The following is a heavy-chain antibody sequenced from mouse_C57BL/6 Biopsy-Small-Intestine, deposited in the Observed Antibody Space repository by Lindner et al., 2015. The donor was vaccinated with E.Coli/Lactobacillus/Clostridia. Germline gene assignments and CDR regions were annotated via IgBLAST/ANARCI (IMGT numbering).Heavy chain of an antibody. Sequence: VQLQESGAEMVRPGASVKLSCKASGYTFTSYWMHWVKQRPGQGLEWIGKIDPSDSETHYNQKFKDKATLTVDKSSSTAYMQLNSLTSEDSAVYYCARAYYSNYDAMDYWGQGTSVTVSS. CDR2: IDPSDSET. J-gene: IGHJ4*01. CDR3: ARAYYSNYDAMDY. V-gene: IGHV1-52*01. D-gene: IGHD2-5*01. CDR1: GYTFTSYW.